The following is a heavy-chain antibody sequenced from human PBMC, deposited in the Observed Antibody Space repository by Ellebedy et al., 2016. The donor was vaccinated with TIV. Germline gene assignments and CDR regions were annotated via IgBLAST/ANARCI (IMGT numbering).Heavy chain of an antibody. CDR1: GGSISSYY. V-gene: IGHV4-59*01. D-gene: IGHD1-26*01. J-gene: IGHJ5*02. CDR2: IYYSGST. CDR3: ARAAVRAAPYNWFDP. Sequence: SETLSLTCTVSGGSISSYYWSWIRQPPGKGLEWIGYIYYSGSTNYNPSLKSRVTISVDTSKNQFSLKLRSVPVADTAVYYCARAAVRAAPYNWFDPWGQGTLVTVSS.